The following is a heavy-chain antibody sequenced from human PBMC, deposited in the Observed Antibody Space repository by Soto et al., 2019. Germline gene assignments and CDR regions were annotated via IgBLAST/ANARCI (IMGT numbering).Heavy chain of an antibody. Sequence: GGSLRLSCAASGFTFSSYWMSWVRQDPGKGLEWVANIKQDGSEKYYVDSVKGRFTISRDNAKNSLYLQMNSLRAEDTAVYYCARVGQGTIFGVVIDGDNWFDPWGQGTLVTVSS. J-gene: IGHJ5*02. CDR3: ARVGQGTIFGVVIDGDNWFDP. CDR2: IKQDGSEK. CDR1: GFTFSSYW. D-gene: IGHD3-3*01. V-gene: IGHV3-7*01.